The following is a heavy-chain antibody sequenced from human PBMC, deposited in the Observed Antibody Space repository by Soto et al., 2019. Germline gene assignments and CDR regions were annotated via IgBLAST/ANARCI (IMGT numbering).Heavy chain of an antibody. V-gene: IGHV4-59*01. J-gene: IGHJ4*02. CDR2: IYYSGST. D-gene: IGHD3-16*02. CDR1: GGSISSYY. CDR3: AGSSYTDVSGSYRGDFDY. Sequence: SETLSLTCTVSGGSISSYYWSWIRQPPGKGLEWIGYIYYSGSTNYNPSLKSRVTISVDTSKNQFSLKLSSVTAADTAVYYCAGSSYTDVSGSYRGDFDYWGQGTLVTVSS.